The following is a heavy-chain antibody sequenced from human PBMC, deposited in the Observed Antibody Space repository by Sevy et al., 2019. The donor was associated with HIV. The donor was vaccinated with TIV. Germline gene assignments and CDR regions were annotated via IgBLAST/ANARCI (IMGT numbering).Heavy chain of an antibody. J-gene: IGHJ3*02. V-gene: IGHV4-59*01. Sequence: SETLSLTCTVSGGSISSYYWSWIRQPPGKGLEWIGYIYYSGSTNYNPSLKSRVTIPVDTSKNQFSLKLSSVTAADTAVYYCAGTRTWDAFDIWGQGTMVTVSS. CDR3: AGTRTWDAFDI. CDR1: GGSISSYY. CDR2: IYYSGST.